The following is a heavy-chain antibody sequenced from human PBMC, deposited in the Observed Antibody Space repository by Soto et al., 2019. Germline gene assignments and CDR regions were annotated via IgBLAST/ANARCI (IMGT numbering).Heavy chain of an antibody. CDR2: ISSTTNYI. Sequence: SLRLSCAASGFTFTRYSMNWVRQAPGKGLEWVSSISSTTNYIYYGDSMKGRFTISRDNAKNSLYLEMNSLRAGDTAVYYCAKPYNWWLGPAIDYWGQGTLVTVSS. V-gene: IGHV3-21*06. CDR1: GFTFTRYS. D-gene: IGHD6-19*01. CDR3: AKPYNWWLGPAIDY. J-gene: IGHJ4*02.